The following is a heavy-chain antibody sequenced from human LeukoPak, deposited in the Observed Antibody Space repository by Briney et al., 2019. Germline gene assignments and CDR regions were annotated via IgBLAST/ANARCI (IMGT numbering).Heavy chain of an antibody. Sequence: GGSLRLSCAASGFTFSSYAMSWVRQAPGKGLEWVSAISGNGGSTYYADSVKGRFTISRDNSKNTLYLQMNSLRAEDTAVYYCAKRSRRLTVVRGVPREDVWGQGTTVTVSS. CDR1: GFTFSSYA. J-gene: IGHJ6*02. D-gene: IGHD3-10*01. CDR2: ISGNGGST. CDR3: AKRSRRLTVVRGVPREDV. V-gene: IGHV3-23*01.